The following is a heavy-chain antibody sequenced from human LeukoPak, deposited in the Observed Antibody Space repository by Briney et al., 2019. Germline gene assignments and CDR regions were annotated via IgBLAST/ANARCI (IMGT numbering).Heavy chain of an antibody. J-gene: IGHJ4*02. V-gene: IGHV1-69*13. CDR1: GGTFSSYA. Sequence: SVKVSCKASGGTFSSYAISWVRQAPGQGLEWMGGIIPIFGTANYAQKFQGRVTITADESTSTAYMELSSLRSEDTAVYYCATVAPEDYYFDYWGQGTLVTVSS. D-gene: IGHD3/OR15-3a*01. CDR2: IIPIFGTA. CDR3: ATVAPEDYYFDY.